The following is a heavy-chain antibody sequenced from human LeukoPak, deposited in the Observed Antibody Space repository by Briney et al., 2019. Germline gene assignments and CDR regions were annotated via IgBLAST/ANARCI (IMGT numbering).Heavy chain of an antibody. CDR1: GFTFTIYW. D-gene: IGHD3-9*01. CDR2: IDQDGREK. V-gene: IGHV3-7*01. Sequence: PGGSLRLSCAASGFTFTIYWMSWVRQAPGKGLEWVANIDQDGREKSFVDSVRGRFSISRDNAKNTLYLQMNSLRVEDTAVYYRARGRYLDWLPYFFDYWGQGTLVTVSS. J-gene: IGHJ4*02. CDR3: ARGRYLDWLPYFFDY.